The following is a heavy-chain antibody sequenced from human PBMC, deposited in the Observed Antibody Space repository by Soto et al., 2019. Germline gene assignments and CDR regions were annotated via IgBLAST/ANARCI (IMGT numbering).Heavy chain of an antibody. CDR2: IYSGGST. CDR1: GFTVSSNY. CDR3: AREGTTVTTSDAFDI. Sequence: EVQLVESGGGLVQPGGSLRLSCAASGFTVSSNYMSWVRQAPGKGLEWVSVIYSGGSTYYADSVKGRFTISRDNSKNTLYLQMNSLRAEDTAVYYCAREGTTVTTSDAFDIWGQGTMVTVSS. V-gene: IGHV3-66*01. J-gene: IGHJ3*02. D-gene: IGHD4-17*01.